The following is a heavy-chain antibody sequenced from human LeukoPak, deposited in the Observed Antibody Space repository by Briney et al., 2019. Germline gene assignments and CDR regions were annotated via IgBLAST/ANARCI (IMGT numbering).Heavy chain of an antibody. D-gene: IGHD3-9*01. CDR2: IYYNGST. CDR1: GGSMRRYY. V-gene: IGHV4-59*01. J-gene: IGHJ5*02. Sequence: PSETLSLTCTVSGGSMRRYYWNWIRQPPGKGLEWIGYIYYNGSTNYNPSLKSRVTISIDTPKNQFSLKLNSVTAEDTAVYYCARTNYDILTGYSNWFDPWGQGTLVTVSS. CDR3: ARTNYDILTGYSNWFDP.